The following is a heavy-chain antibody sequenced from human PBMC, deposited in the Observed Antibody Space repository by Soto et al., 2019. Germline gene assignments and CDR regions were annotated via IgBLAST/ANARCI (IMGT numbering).Heavy chain of an antibody. V-gene: IGHV3-21*01. Sequence: GGSLRLSCAASGFTFSSYSMNWVRQAPGKGLEWVSSISSSSSYIYYTDSVKGRFTISRDNAKNSLYLQMNSLRAEDTAVYYCARDWDIVVVPAAIPVAAYGMDVWGQGTTVTVSS. J-gene: IGHJ6*02. CDR3: ARDWDIVVVPAAIPVAAYGMDV. CDR2: ISSSSSYI. CDR1: GFTFSSYS. D-gene: IGHD2-2*02.